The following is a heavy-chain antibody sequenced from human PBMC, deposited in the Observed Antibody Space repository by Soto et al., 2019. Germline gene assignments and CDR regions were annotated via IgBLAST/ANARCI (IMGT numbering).Heavy chain of an antibody. CDR2: IYYSGST. J-gene: IGHJ4*02. CDR1: GGSISSYY. V-gene: IGHV4-59*08. CDR3: ARHHDS. Sequence: QVQLQESGPGLVKPSETLSLTCTVSGGSISSYYWCWIRQPPGKGLEWIGYIYYSGSTNYKPSLNTRGTISVATSKNQSPLKPSSVTAADPAVYYCARHHDSWGQGTLVTVAS.